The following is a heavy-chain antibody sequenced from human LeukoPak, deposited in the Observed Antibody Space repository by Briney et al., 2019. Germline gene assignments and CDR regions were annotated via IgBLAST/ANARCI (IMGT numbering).Heavy chain of an antibody. J-gene: IGHJ4*02. CDR1: GGSISSYH. CDR3: ARHTHYYGSESYYYFHY. D-gene: IGHD3-10*01. V-gene: IGHV4-59*08. CDR2: IYYSGST. Sequence: PSETLSLTCTVSGGSISSYHWSWLRQPPGKGLEWIGYIYYSGSTNYNPSLKSRVTISVDTSKNQLSLKLSSVTAADTAVYYCARHTHYYGSESYYYFHYWGQGTLVTVSS.